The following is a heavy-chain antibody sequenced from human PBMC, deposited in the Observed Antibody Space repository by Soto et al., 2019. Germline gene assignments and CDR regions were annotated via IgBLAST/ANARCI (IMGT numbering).Heavy chain of an antibody. Sequence: GGSLRLSCAASELRFSGYDMSWVRQAPGKGLEWVSGISGSVGATYYADSVKGRFAISRDKSKNTLYLQMNGLRAEDTAVYYCATTVFGVIYYGLDVWGQGTTVTVSS. V-gene: IGHV3-23*01. CDR3: ATTVFGVIYYGLDV. D-gene: IGHD3-3*01. J-gene: IGHJ6*02. CDR1: ELRFSGYD. CDR2: ISGSVGAT.